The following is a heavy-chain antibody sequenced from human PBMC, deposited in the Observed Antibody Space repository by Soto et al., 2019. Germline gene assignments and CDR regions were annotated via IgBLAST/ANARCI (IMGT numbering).Heavy chain of an antibody. CDR3: ARGRGVLGIVVVEGPDDAFDI. V-gene: IGHV1-8*01. J-gene: IGHJ3*02. CDR2: MNPNSGNT. D-gene: IGHD2-15*01. CDR1: GYTFTSYY. Sequence: ASVKVSCKASGYTFTSYYINWVRQATGQGLEWMGWMNPNSGNTGYAQKFQGRVTMTRNTSISTAYMELSSLRSEDTAVYYCARGRGVLGIVVVEGPDDAFDIWGQGTMVTVSS.